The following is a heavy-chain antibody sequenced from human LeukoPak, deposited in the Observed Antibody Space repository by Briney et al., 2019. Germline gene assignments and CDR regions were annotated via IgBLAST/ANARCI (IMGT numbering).Heavy chain of an antibody. V-gene: IGHV7-4-1*02. CDR2: INTHTGNP. D-gene: IGHD2-15*01. CDR3: ARALGYCTGGSCYTGDY. CDR1: GYTFTGYY. Sequence: ASVKVSCKASGYTFTGYYMHWVRQAPGQGLEWMGWINTHTGNPTYAQGFTGRFVFSSDTSVSTAYLQISSLKAEDTAVYYCARALGYCTGGSCYTGDYWGQGTLVTVSS. J-gene: IGHJ4*02.